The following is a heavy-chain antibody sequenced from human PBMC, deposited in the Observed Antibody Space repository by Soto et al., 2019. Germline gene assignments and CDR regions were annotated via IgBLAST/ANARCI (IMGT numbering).Heavy chain of an antibody. CDR1: GASISSGDHD. J-gene: IGHJ3*01. D-gene: IGHD6-6*01. CDR2: IYYSGST. Sequence: QGQLQESGPGVVRPSQTLSLTCTVSGASISSGDHDWTWIRQPPGKGLEWIGYIYYSGSTFYNPSLNSRVTMSIDMSKSQFSLNLRSVTAADTAVYYCASSPPKDAVDLWGQGTMVIVSS. CDR3: ASSPPKDAVDL. V-gene: IGHV4-30-4*01.